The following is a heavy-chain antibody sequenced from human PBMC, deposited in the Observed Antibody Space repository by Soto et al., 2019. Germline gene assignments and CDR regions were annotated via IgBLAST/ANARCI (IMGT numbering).Heavy chain of an antibody. CDR3: ARIWEMATIAAFDY. CDR2: IYPGHSDT. V-gene: IGHV5-51*01. Sequence: GESLKISCKGSGYSFPTYWIGWVRQMPGKGLEWMGIIYPGHSDTRYSPSFQGQVTISADKSISTAYLQWSSLKASDTAMYYCARIWEMATIAAFDYWGQGTLVTVSS. D-gene: IGHD5-12*01. J-gene: IGHJ4*02. CDR1: GYSFPTYW.